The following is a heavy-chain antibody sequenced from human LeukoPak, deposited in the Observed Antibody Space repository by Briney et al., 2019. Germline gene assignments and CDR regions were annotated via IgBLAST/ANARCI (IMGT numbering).Heavy chain of an antibody. CDR1: GGTFSSYA. Sequence: GASVKVSCKASGGTFSSYAISWVRQAPGQGLEWMGGIIPIFGTANYAQKLQGRVTITADESTSTAYMELSSLRSEDTAVYYCAIPEVGGWPIFDYWGQGTLVTVSS. J-gene: IGHJ4*02. CDR2: IIPIFGTA. CDR3: AIPEVGGWPIFDY. D-gene: IGHD6-19*01. V-gene: IGHV1-69*01.